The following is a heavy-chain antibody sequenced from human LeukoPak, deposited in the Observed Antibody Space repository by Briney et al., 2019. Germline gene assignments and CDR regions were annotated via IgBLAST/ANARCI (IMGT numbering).Heavy chain of an antibody. CDR3: AKQLGYCSDGSCYFES. J-gene: IGHJ4*02. Sequence: GGSLRLSCEASGFTFSSYAMSWVRQAPGKGLEWVSAISDSGSSTYDADSVKGRFTISRDNSKNTLYLQMHSLRAEDTAVYYCAKQLGYCSDGSCYFESWGQGTLVTLSS. D-gene: IGHD2-15*01. CDR2: ISDSGSST. CDR1: GFTFSSYA. V-gene: IGHV3-23*01.